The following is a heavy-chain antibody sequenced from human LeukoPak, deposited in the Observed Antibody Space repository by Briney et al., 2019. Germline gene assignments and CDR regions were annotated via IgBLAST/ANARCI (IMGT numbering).Heavy chain of an antibody. J-gene: IGHJ4*02. CDR3: ARGARRYSNYAPFDY. CDR1: GFIFMTYG. Sequence: GGSLRLSCAASGFIFMTYGMHWVRQAPGKGLEWVADISYDGSSQHYADSVKGRFTISRDNSKNTLYLQMNSLRAEDTAVYYCARGARRYSNYAPFDYWGQGTLVTVSS. V-gene: IGHV3-30*03. CDR2: ISYDGSSQ. D-gene: IGHD4-11*01.